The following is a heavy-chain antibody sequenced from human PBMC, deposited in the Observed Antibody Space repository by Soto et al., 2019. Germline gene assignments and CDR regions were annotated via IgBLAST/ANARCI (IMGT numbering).Heavy chain of an antibody. CDR2: ISSSSSYI. CDR1: GFTFSSYS. V-gene: IGHV3-21*01. Sequence: EVQLVESGGGLVKPGGSLRLSCAASGFTFSSYSMNWVRQAPGQGLEWVSSISSSSSYIYYADSVKGRFTISRYNAKNSLYLQMNSLRAEDTAVYYCARAGKPGTLDYWGQGTLVTVSS. CDR3: ARAGKPGTLDY. D-gene: IGHD1-1*01. J-gene: IGHJ4*02.